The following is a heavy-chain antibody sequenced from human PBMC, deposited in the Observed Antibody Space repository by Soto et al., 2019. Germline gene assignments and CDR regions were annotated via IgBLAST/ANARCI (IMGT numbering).Heavy chain of an antibody. CDR1: GFTFSSYA. CDR2: IKQDGSEK. Sequence: GGSLGLSCAASGFTFSSYAMHWVRQPPGKGLEWVANIKQDGSEKYYVDSVKGRFTISRDNAKNSLYLQMNSLKTEDTAVYYCTTVDIVVVPAAIVGYWGQGTLVTVSS. J-gene: IGHJ4*02. D-gene: IGHD2-2*01. V-gene: IGHV3-7*03. CDR3: TTVDIVVVPAAIVGY.